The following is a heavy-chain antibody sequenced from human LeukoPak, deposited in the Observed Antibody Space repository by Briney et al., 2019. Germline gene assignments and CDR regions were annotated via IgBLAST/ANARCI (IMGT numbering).Heavy chain of an antibody. CDR3: ASYSSTLRWYFDY. Sequence: MTSETLSLTCTVSGGSISSSSYYWGWIRQPPGKGLEWIGYIYYSGSTYYNPSLKSRVTISVDTSKNQFSLKLSSVTAADTAVYYCASYSSTLRWYFDYWGQGTLVTVSS. CDR1: GGSISSSSYY. D-gene: IGHD6-13*01. CDR2: IYYSGST. V-gene: IGHV4-30-4*08. J-gene: IGHJ4*02.